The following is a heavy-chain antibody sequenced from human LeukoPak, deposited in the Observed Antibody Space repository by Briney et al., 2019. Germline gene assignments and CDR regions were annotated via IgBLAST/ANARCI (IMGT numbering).Heavy chain of an antibody. CDR2: FYTSGST. Sequence: PSETLSLTCTVSGGSISSRTYYWSWIRQPAGKGLEWIGRFYTSGSTNYNPSLKSRVSISAGTSKNQFSLNLSSVTASDTAVYYCTRDRPCWQQMSYYYYMDVWGKGTTVTVSS. D-gene: IGHD6-13*01. J-gene: IGHJ6*03. CDR3: TRDRPCWQQMSYYYYMDV. V-gene: IGHV4-61*02. CDR1: GGSISSRTYY.